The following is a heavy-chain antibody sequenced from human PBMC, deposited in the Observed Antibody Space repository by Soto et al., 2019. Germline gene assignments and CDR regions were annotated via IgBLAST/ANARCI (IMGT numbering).Heavy chain of an antibody. J-gene: IGHJ5*02. Sequence: QVQLVESGGGVVQPGRSLRLSCAASGFTFSSYGMHWVRQAPGKGLEWVAVIWYDGSNKYYADSVKGRFTISRDNSKNTLYLQMNGLRAEDTAVYYCARDRVRSQQWLVGWFDPWGQGTLVTVSS. CDR1: GFTFSSYG. D-gene: IGHD6-19*01. V-gene: IGHV3-33*01. CDR2: IWYDGSNK. CDR3: ARDRVRSQQWLVGWFDP.